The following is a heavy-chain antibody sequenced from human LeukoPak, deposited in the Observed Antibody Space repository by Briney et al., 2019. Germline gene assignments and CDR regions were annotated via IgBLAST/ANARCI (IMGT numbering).Heavy chain of an antibody. J-gene: IGHJ4*02. V-gene: IGHV3-48*01. D-gene: IGHD6-19*01. CDR3: ASFTRRSIAVAGTGY. CDR2: ISSSSSTI. Sequence: GGSLRLSCAASGFTFSSYSMNWVRQAPGKGLEWVSYISSSSSTIYYADSAKGRFTISRDNAKNSLYLQMNSLRAEDTAVYYCASFTRRSIAVAGTGYWGQGTLVTVSS. CDR1: GFTFSSYS.